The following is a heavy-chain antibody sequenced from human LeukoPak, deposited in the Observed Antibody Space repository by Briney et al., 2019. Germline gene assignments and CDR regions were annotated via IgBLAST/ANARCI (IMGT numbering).Heavy chain of an antibody. Sequence: GASVKVSCKASGYTFTSYDINWVRQATGQGLEWMGWMNPNSGNTGYAQKFQGRVTMTRNTSISTAYMELSSLRSDDTAVYYCARGGHCSGGSCYSGYYGMDVWGQGTTVTVSS. J-gene: IGHJ6*02. CDR1: GYTFTSYD. CDR3: ARGGHCSGGSCYSGYYGMDV. D-gene: IGHD2-15*01. CDR2: MNPNSGNT. V-gene: IGHV1-8*01.